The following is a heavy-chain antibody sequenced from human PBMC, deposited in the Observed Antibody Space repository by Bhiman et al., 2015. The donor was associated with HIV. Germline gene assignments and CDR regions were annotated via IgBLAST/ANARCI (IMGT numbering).Heavy chain of an antibody. CDR1: GFTFSSYW. Sequence: EVQLVESGGGLVQPGGSLRLSCAASGFTFSSYWMHWVRQAPGKGLVWVSRSNSDASNTAYEDSVKGRFTISRDNSKNTLYLQMNSLRPEDTAVYYCAKDPGIATPWQVGFGLDHWGLGTLVTVSS. CDR2: SNSDASNT. D-gene: IGHD3-16*01. CDR3: AKDPGIATPWQVGFGLDH. J-gene: IGHJ4*02. V-gene: IGHV3-74*01.